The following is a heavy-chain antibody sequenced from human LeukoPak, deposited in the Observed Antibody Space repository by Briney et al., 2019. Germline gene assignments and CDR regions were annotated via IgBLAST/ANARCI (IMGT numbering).Heavy chain of an antibody. Sequence: GGSLRLSCAASGFTVSSNYMTWVRQAPGKGLEWVSVIHSGDNTYYADSVKGRFTISRDNSKNTLSLQMNSLRAEDTAVYYCAKIAGFGEWGPNYFDYWGQGTLVTVSS. CDR1: GFTVSSNY. CDR3: AKIAGFGEWGPNYFDY. J-gene: IGHJ4*02. CDR2: IHSGDNT. D-gene: IGHD3-10*01. V-gene: IGHV3-53*05.